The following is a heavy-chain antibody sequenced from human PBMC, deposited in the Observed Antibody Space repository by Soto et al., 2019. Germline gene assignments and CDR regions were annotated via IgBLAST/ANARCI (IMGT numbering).Heavy chain of an antibody. CDR3: ARDYYYDSRGQPGDYYYGMDV. CDR1: GGSFSSYY. Sequence: SETLSLTCTVSGGSFSSYYWSWIRQSPGKGLEWIGHIDYSGRTNYSPSFKSRVTISVDTSKNQVSLKLNSVTAADTGVYYCARDYYYDSRGQPGDYYYGMDVWGPGTTVTVSS. CDR2: IDYSGRT. V-gene: IGHV4-59*01. J-gene: IGHJ6*02. D-gene: IGHD3-22*01.